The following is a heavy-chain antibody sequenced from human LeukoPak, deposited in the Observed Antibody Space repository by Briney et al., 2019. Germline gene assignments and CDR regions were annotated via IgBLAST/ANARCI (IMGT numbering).Heavy chain of an antibody. Sequence: ASVKVSCKTSGYIFTSYDINWVRQATGQRLEWLGWMSPNSGNTGYAQNFQGRVTMTRSTALSTAYMELSSLKSDDTAVYYCTRGPPNWGYDFWGQGTLVTVSS. D-gene: IGHD3/OR15-3a*01. CDR2: MSPNSGNT. J-gene: IGHJ4*02. CDR3: TRGPPNWGYDF. CDR1: GYIFTSYD. V-gene: IGHV1-8*01.